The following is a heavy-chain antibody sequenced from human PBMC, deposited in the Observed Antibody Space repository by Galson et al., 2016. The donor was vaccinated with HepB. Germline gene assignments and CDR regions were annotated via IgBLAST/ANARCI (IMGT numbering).Heavy chain of an antibody. CDR2: MYWDDEK. V-gene: IGHV2-5*02. CDR1: GFSLSSDKMG. Sequence: PALVKPTQTLTLTCTFSGFSLSSDKMGVGWIRQPPGKALEWLALMYWDDEKHYSPSLKSRHSITKDTSKNQVVLTMTNMDPVDTATYYCAPGGSSKAYDYWGQGTRVTVSS. D-gene: IGHD1-26*01. J-gene: IGHJ4*01. CDR3: APGGSSKAYDY.